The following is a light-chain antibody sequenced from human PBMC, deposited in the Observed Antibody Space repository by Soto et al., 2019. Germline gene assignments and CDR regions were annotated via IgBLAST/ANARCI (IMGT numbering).Light chain of an antibody. V-gene: IGKV3-15*01. CDR3: QQYNNWPPPIT. Sequence: MTQSPSTLSASVGDRVTITCRASQSVISTYLAWYQQKPGQAPRLLIYGASTRATGIPARFSGSGSGTEFTLTISSLQSEDFAVYYCQQYNNWPPPITFGQGTRLEI. J-gene: IGKJ5*01. CDR1: QSVISTY. CDR2: GAS.